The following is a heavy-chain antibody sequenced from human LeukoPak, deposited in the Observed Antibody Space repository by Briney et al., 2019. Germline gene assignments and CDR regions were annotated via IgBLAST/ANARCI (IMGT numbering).Heavy chain of an antibody. Sequence: GGSPRLSCAASGFTFSSYAMHWVRQAPGKGLEWVAVISYDGSNKYYADSVKGRFTISRDNSKNTLYLQMNSPRAEDTAVYYCARGLVVVAAYFDYWGQGTLVTVSS. CDR1: GFTFSSYA. J-gene: IGHJ4*02. CDR2: ISYDGSNK. V-gene: IGHV3-30-3*01. D-gene: IGHD2-15*01. CDR3: ARGLVVVAAYFDY.